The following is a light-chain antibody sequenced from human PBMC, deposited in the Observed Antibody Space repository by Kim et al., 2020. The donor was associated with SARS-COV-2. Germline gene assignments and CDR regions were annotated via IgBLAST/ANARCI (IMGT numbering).Light chain of an antibody. Sequence: SYELTKPPSVSVSPGQTASITCSGDNLGDKYVCWYQQKPGQSPVLVIYEESKRPSGIPERFSGSNSGNTATLTISGTQAMAEADYYCQAWASSTVVFGG. CDR3: QAWASSTVV. CDR1: NLGDKY. V-gene: IGLV3-1*01. J-gene: IGLJ3*02. CDR2: EES.